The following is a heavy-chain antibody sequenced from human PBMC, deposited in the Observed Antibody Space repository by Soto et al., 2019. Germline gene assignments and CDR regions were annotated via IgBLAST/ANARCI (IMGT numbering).Heavy chain of an antibody. CDR2: ISGSGEST. Sequence: GGSLRLSCAASGFNFNNYAMTWVRQAPGKGLEWVSAISGSGESTYYADSVKGRFTISRDNSDNTLYLQMNSLRAEDTAKYYCAKDPFIKPGYSYDFWGRGTLVTVSS. D-gene: IGHD5-18*01. CDR3: AKDPFIKPGYSYDF. CDR1: GFNFNNYA. J-gene: IGHJ4*02. V-gene: IGHV3-23*01.